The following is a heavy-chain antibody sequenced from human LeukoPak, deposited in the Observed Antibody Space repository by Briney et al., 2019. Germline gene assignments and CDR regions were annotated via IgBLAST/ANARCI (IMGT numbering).Heavy chain of an antibody. V-gene: IGHV3-23*01. CDR2: ISGSGGST. CDR3: ARAAPLTGGGYHFDS. Sequence: GRSLRLSCAASGFTFSSYAMSWVRQAPGKGLEWVSAISGSGGSTYYADSVKGRFTVSRDNARNSLYLQMNSLSAEDTAVYFCARAAPLTGGGYHFDSWGQGTLVTVSS. D-gene: IGHD7-27*01. J-gene: IGHJ4*02. CDR1: GFTFSSYA.